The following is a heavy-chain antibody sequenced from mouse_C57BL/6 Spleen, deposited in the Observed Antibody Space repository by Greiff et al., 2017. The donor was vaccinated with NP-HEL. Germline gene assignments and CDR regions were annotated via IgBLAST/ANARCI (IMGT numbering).Heavy chain of an antibody. Sequence: QVQLQQPGAELVMPGASVKLSCKASGYTFTSYWMHWVKQRPGQGLEWIGEIDPSDSYTNYNQKFKGKSTLTVDKSSSTAYMQLSSLTSEDSAVYYCARYYYGSGYCAMDYWGQGTSVTVSS. J-gene: IGHJ4*01. CDR2: IDPSDSYT. V-gene: IGHV1-69*01. CDR1: GYTFTSYW. D-gene: IGHD1-1*01. CDR3: ARYYYGSGYCAMDY.